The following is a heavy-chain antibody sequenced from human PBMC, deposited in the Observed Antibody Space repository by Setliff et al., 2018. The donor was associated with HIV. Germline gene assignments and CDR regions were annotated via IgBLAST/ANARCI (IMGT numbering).Heavy chain of an antibody. CDR1: GGSISAYY. J-gene: IGHJ4*02. D-gene: IGHD6-19*01. CDR3: ARQGAVTGHSFDS. CDR2: ILAGGST. Sequence: SETLSLTCTVSGGSISAYYWSWIRQPAGKGLEYIGRILAGGSTNYNPSLKSRVTISVDTSKNQFSLRLNSVTAADTAIYYCARQGAVTGHSFDSWGPGALVTVSS. V-gene: IGHV4-4*07.